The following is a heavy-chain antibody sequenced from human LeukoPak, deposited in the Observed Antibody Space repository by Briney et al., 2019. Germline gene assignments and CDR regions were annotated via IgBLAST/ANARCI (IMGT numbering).Heavy chain of an antibody. J-gene: IGHJ3*02. CDR3: ATWGLHFDI. Sequence: ASVKVSCKASGYTFTGYYMHWVRQAPGQGLEWMGWINPNSGGTNYAQKFQGRVTVTRDTSINTAYMELSRLTSDDTAVYFCATWGLHFDIWGQGTMVIVAS. CDR1: GYTFTGYY. D-gene: IGHD3-16*01. V-gene: IGHV1-2*02. CDR2: INPNSGGT.